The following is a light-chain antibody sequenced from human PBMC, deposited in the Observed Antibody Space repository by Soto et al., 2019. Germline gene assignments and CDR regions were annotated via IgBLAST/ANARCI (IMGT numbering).Light chain of an antibody. J-gene: IGKJ2*01. V-gene: IGKV2-28*01. Sequence: EIVMTQSPPSLTVTPGEPASISCSSSQRLLHSNGNIFLDWYLQKTGQSPQLLIYLGFNRASGVPDRVSGSAAGTDYILNISRVEAEEAGCYYCMQAVQTQYTFGQGTKLEIK. CDR2: LGF. CDR3: MQAVQTQYT. CDR1: QRLLHSNGNIF.